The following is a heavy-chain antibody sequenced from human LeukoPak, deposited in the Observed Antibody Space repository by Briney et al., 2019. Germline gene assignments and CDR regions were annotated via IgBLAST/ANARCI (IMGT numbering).Heavy chain of an antibody. V-gene: IGHV4-38-2*02. Sequence: SETLSLTCTVSGYSISSGYYWGWIRQPPGKGLEWIGSIYHSGSTYYNPSLKSRVTISVDTSKNQFSLKLSSVTAADTAVYYCARDPSYYGSGSPQPDPWGQGTLVTVSS. J-gene: IGHJ5*02. D-gene: IGHD3-10*01. CDR3: ARDPSYYGSGSPQPDP. CDR1: GYSISSGYY. CDR2: IYHSGST.